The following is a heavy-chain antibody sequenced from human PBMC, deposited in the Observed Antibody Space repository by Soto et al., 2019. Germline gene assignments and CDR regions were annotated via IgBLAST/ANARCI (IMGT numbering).Heavy chain of an antibody. CDR1: GYTFTSYA. D-gene: IGHD3-10*01. Sequence: GASVKVSCKASGYTFTSYAMHWVRQAPGQRLEWMGWINAGNGNTKYSQKFQGRVTITRDTSASTAYMELSSLRSEDTAVYYCAREALDVWFGELLNYNWFDPWGQGTLVTVSS. J-gene: IGHJ5*02. CDR3: AREALDVWFGELLNYNWFDP. CDR2: INAGNGNT. V-gene: IGHV1-3*01.